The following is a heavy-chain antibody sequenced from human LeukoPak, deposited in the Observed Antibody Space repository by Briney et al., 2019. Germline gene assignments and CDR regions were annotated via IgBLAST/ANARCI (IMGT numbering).Heavy chain of an antibody. CDR2: IRSKAYGGTT. Sequence: GGSLRLSCTASGFTSGDYAMSWFRQAPGKGLEWVGFIRSKAYGGTTEYAASVKGRFTIPRDDSKSIAYLQMNSLKTEDTAVYYCTRDWYSSGWYFDYWGREPWSPSPQ. D-gene: IGHD6-19*01. V-gene: IGHV3-49*03. J-gene: IGHJ4*02. CDR3: TRDWYSSGWYFDY. CDR1: GFTSGDYA.